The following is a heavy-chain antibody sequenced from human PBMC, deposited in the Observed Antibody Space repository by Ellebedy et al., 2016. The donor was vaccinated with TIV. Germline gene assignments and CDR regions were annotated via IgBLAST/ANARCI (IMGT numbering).Heavy chain of an antibody. CDR1: GFIFGDYY. CDR3: ARGGVSSKYFDY. D-gene: IGHD3-10*01. J-gene: IGHJ4*02. CDR2: ITNTGSHT. V-gene: IGHV3-11*01. Sequence: PGGSLRLSCAASGFIFGDYYMSWVRQAPGKGLEWVSYITNTGSHTYYADSVKGRFTVARDSAQNSVYLQMNNLRAEDTAVYYCARGGVSSKYFDYWGQGTLVTVSS.